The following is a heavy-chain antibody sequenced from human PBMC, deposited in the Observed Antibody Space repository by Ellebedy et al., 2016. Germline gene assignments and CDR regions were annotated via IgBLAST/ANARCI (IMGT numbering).Heavy chain of an antibody. J-gene: IGHJ4*02. CDR3: ASGDYSKAMTDY. D-gene: IGHD4-11*01. CDR2: IIPIFGTA. Sequence: ASVKVSCKASGGTFSSYAISWVRQAPGQGLEWMGGIIPIFGTANYAQKFQGRVTITADESTSTAYMELSSLRSEDTAVYYCASGDYSKAMTDYWGQGTLVTFSS. CDR1: GGTFSSYA. V-gene: IGHV1-69*13.